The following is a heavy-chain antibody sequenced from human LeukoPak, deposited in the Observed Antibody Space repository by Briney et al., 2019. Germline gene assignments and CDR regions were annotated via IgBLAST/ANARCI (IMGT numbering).Heavy chain of an antibody. CDR2: IYYSGST. J-gene: IGHJ4*02. CDR1: GGSISSSSYY. Sequence: SETLSLTYTVSGGSISSSSYYWGWIRQPPGKGLEWIGSIYYSGSTYYNPSLKSRVTISVDTSKNQFSLKLSSVTAADTAVYYCARTNRNVEYYYDSSGSPDFDYWGQGTLVTVSS. V-gene: IGHV4-39*07. D-gene: IGHD3-22*01. CDR3: ARTNRNVEYYYDSSGSPDFDY.